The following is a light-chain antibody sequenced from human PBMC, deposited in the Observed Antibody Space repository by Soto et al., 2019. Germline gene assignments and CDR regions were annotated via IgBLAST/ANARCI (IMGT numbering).Light chain of an antibody. Sequence: EIVMTQSPATLSVSPGERATLSCRASQSVSSNLAWYQQKPGQAPRLLIYGASIMATGIPARFSGSGSGTEFTLTISSLQSEDFAVYSCQQYNNWPLTFGGGTKVEIK. V-gene: IGKV3D-15*01. CDR2: GAS. CDR1: QSVSSN. CDR3: QQYNNWPLT. J-gene: IGKJ4*01.